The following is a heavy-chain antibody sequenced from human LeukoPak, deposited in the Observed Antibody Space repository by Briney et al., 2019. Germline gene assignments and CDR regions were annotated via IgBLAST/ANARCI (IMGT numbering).Heavy chain of an antibody. CDR2: INPSGGST. CDR1: GYTFTSYY. CDR3: ARADCGGDCYPSTYFDY. Sequence: ASVKVSCKASGYTFTSYYMHWVRQAPGQGLEWMGIINPSGGSTSYAQKSQGRVTMTRDTSTSTVYMELSSLRSEDTAVYYCARADCGGDCYPSTYFDYWGQGTLVTVSS. V-gene: IGHV1-46*01. D-gene: IGHD2-21*01. J-gene: IGHJ4*02.